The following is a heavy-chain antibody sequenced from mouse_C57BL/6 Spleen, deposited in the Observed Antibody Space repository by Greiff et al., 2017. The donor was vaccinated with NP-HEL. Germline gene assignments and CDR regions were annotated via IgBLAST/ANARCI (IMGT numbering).Heavy chain of an antibody. J-gene: IGHJ2*01. Sequence: QVQLKQPGAELVKPGASVKLSCKASGYTFTSYWMHWVKQRPGRGLEWIGRIDPNSGGTKYNEKFKSKATLTVDKPSSTAYMQLSSLTSEDSAVYYCARRRFTTVVPFDYWGQGTTLTVSS. CDR2: IDPNSGGT. D-gene: IGHD1-1*01. V-gene: IGHV1-72*01. CDR1: GYTFTSYW. CDR3: ARRRFTTVVPFDY.